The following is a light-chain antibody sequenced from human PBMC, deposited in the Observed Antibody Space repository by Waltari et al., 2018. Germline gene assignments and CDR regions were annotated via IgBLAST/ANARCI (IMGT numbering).Light chain of an antibody. Sequence: SSELTQDPAVSVALGQTVRITCQGDSLKSYYANWHQQKPGQAPILLVFGQTNRPSGIPDRFSGSTSGDTASLTITGARAEDDADYYCSCRENTGFHWVFGGGTKLTVL. CDR1: SLKSYY. V-gene: IGLV3-19*01. CDR2: GQT. CDR3: SCRENTGFHWV. J-gene: IGLJ3*02.